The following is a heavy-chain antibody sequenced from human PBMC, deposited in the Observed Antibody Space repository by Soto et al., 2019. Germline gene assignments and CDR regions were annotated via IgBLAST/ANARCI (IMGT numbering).Heavy chain of an antibody. Sequence: QVQLVQSVAEVKKPGASVKVSCKASGYTFTNYFSNWVRQAPGQGLEWMGIINPSGGSVTYAQNFQGRVTMSTDTSTSTVYMELSSLRSEDTAMYYCARDSRMATSGGNYPDYSGQGTLVTVSS. CDR1: GYTFTNYF. J-gene: IGHJ4*02. CDR3: ARDSRMATSGGNYPDY. CDR2: INPSGGSV. D-gene: IGHD2-21*01. V-gene: IGHV1-46*01.